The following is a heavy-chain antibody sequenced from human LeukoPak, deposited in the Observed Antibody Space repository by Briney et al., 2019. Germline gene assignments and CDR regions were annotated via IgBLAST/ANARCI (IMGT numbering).Heavy chain of an antibody. CDR3: ARDLSYYYDSSGYPDDNWFDP. V-gene: IGHV1-18*01. CDR1: GYTFTSYG. CDR2: IGAYNGNT. Sequence: ASVKVSCKASGYTFTSYGISWVRQAPGQGLEWMGWIGAYNGNTNYAQKLQGRVTMTTDTSTSTAYMELRSLRSDDTAVYYCARDLSYYYDSSGYPDDNWFDPWGQGTLVTVSS. D-gene: IGHD3-22*01. J-gene: IGHJ5*02.